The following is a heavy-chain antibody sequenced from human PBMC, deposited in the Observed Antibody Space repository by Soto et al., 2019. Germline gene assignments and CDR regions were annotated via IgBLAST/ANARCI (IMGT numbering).Heavy chain of an antibody. V-gene: IGHV4-34*01. Sequence: SETLSLTCAVYGGSFSGYYGSWIRQPPGKGLEWIGEINHSGSTNYNPSLKSRVTISVDTSKNQFSLKLSSVTAADTAVYYCARGGDYYDYVWGSYRYTHYYYGMDVWGQGTTVTVS. CDR3: ARGGDYYDYVWGSYRYTHYYYGMDV. J-gene: IGHJ6*02. CDR2: INHSGST. CDR1: GGSFSGYY. D-gene: IGHD3-16*02.